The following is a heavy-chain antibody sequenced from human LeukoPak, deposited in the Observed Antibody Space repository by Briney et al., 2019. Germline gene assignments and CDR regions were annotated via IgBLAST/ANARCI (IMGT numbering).Heavy chain of an antibody. Sequence: PGGSLRLSCAASGFTFSGSAMHWVRQSSGKGLEWVGRIRTKANSYATAYAASVKGRFIISRDDSKNTAYLQMNSLKTEDTAVYYCTAPPSYCGSTSCYSRYYFYMDVWGKGTKVTVSS. D-gene: IGHD2-2*02. J-gene: IGHJ6*03. CDR2: IRTKANSYAT. V-gene: IGHV3-73*01. CDR1: GFTFSGSA. CDR3: TAPPSYCGSTSCYSRYYFYMDV.